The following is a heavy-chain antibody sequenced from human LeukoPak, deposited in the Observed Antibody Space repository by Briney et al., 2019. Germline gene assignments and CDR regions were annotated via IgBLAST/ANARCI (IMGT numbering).Heavy chain of an antibody. CDR1: GGSISSISSNNYH. CDR3: AREMGVVTAHGIDV. J-gene: IGHJ6*02. CDR2: IYYSGST. D-gene: IGHD4-23*01. Sequence: TSETLSLTCIVSGGSISSISSNNYHWGWIRQPPGKGLEWIGSIYYSGSTYYNPSLKSRVTISVDTSKNQFSLKLSSVTAADTALYYCAREMGVVTAHGIDVWGQGTTVTVSS. V-gene: IGHV4-39*02.